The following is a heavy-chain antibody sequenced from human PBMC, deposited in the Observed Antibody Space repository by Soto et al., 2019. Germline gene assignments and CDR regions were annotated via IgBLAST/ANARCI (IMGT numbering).Heavy chain of an antibody. Sequence: QVQLVQSGAAVKKPGSSVKVSCKASGGTFSSYAISWVRQAPGQGLEWMGGIIPIFGTANYAQKFQGRVTITADESTRTAYMELRSLRSEDTAVYYCARICCSGGSCPDPYWGQGTLVTVSS. J-gene: IGHJ4*02. V-gene: IGHV1-69*12. CDR1: GGTFSSYA. CDR2: IIPIFGTA. D-gene: IGHD2-15*01. CDR3: ARICCSGGSCPDPY.